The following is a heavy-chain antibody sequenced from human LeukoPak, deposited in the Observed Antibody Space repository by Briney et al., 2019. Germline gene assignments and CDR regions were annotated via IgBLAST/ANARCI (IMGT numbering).Heavy chain of an antibody. CDR3: AHDRAGIGFDP. CDR1: GFSLTTTGVG. J-gene: IGHJ5*02. CDR2: IYWNDDK. V-gene: IGHV2-5*01. Sequence: SGPTLGNPTQTLTLTCTFSGFSLTTTGVGVTWVRQPPGKALEWLALIYWNDDKYYSPSLKTRLTIAKDTSKNQVVLTMTNMDPVDTATYYCAHDRAGIGFDPWGQGTLVTVSS.